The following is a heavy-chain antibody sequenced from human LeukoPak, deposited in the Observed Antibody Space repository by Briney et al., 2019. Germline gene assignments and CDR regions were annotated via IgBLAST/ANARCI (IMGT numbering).Heavy chain of an antibody. D-gene: IGHD2-2*01. J-gene: IGHJ4*02. CDR2: ISQTKRT. Sequence: SETLSLTCTVSGGSISSGDYYWSWIRQPPGKGLEWIGCISQTKRTDYKASLESRVTISVDTSKNQFSLKLNSVTAADTAVYFCARFEAGDVVVPVRQPRPPPPRYFDYWGQGILVTVSS. V-gene: IGHV4-61*08. CDR3: ARFEAGDVVVPVRQPRPPPPRYFDY. CDR1: GGSISSGDYY.